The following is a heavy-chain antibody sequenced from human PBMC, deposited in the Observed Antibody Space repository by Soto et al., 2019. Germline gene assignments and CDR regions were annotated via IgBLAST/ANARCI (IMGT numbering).Heavy chain of an antibody. V-gene: IGHV3-74*01. Sequence: GVLRLSCAASGFTFSSYWMHWVRQAPGKGLVWVSRINSDGSSTNYADFVKGRFAISRDNAKNTLYLQMNSLRVEDTAVYYCSRVGGSTWHWGQGTLVTAPQ. CDR3: SRVGGSTWH. CDR1: GFTFSSYW. J-gene: IGHJ4*02. CDR2: INSDGSST. D-gene: IGHD1-26*01.